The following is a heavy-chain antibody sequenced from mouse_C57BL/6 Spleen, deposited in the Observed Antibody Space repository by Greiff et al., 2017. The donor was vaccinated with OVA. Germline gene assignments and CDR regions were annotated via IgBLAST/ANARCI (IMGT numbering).Heavy chain of an antibody. CDR3: SRAEANWSDYCDY. V-gene: IGHV1-72*01. Sequence: QVQLQQSGAELVKPGASVKLSCKASGYTFTSYWMHWVKQRPGRGLEWIGRIDPNSGGTKYNEKFKSKATLTVDKTSSTAYMPLSSQPSEDSAVYYGSRAEANWSDYCDYWGQGTTLTVSS. CDR2: IDPNSGGT. J-gene: IGHJ2*01. CDR1: GYTFTSYW. D-gene: IGHD4-1*01.